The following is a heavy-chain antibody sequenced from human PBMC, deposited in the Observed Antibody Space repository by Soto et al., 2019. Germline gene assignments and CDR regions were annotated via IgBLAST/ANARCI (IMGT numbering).Heavy chain of an antibody. V-gene: IGHV3-30-3*01. CDR3: ASTYCTNGVCYASKLRGSTAYGMDV. CDR1: GFTFSSYA. Sequence: VQLVESGGGLVKPGGSLRLSCAASGFTFSSYAMHWVRQAPGKGLEWVAVISYDGSNKYYADSVKGRFTISRDNSKNTLYLQMNSLRAEDTAVYYCASTYCTNGVCYASKLRGSTAYGMDVWGQGTTVTVSS. J-gene: IGHJ6*02. CDR2: ISYDGSNK. D-gene: IGHD2-8*01.